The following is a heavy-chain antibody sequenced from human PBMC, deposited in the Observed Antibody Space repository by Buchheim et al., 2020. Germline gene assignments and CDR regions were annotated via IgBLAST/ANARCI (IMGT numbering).Heavy chain of an antibody. J-gene: IGHJ6*02. CDR1: GGTFSSYA. Sequence: QVQLVQSGAEVKKPGSSVKVSCKASGGTFSSYAISWVRQAPGQGLEWMGGIIPIFGTANYAQKFQGRVTITADESTSTADMELSSLRSEDTAVYYCARGIKFLEWLSPWDYYYGMDVWGQGTT. V-gene: IGHV1-69*01. CDR2: IIPIFGTA. CDR3: ARGIKFLEWLSPWDYYYGMDV. D-gene: IGHD3-3*01.